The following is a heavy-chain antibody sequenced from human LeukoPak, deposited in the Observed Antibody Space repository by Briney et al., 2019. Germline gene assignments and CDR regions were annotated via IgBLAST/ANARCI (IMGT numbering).Heavy chain of an antibody. CDR1: GFTLKNYW. CDR3: AKSDWFDL. CDR2: SKYDGSTA. V-gene: IGHV3-74*03. Sequence: PGESLRLSCETSGFTLKNYWMSWLRRAPGKGLEWVSRSKYDGSTAMYAESVKGRFTISRDNARGTLYLQMNSLRVDDTAVYYCAKSDWFDLCGRGILVTVYS. J-gene: IGHJ5*02.